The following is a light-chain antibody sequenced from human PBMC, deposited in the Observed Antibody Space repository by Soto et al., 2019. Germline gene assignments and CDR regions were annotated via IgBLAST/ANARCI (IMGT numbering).Light chain of an antibody. V-gene: IGLV2-8*01. CDR3: SSYAGSNV. CDR2: EVN. J-gene: IGLJ1*01. Sequence: QSALTQPPSASGSPGQSVAISCTGTSSDVGAYNYVSWYQRHPGKAPKLMIYEVNKRPSGVPDRFSGSKSGNTASLTVSGLQAEDEADYYCSSYAGSNVFGTGTKLTVL. CDR1: SSDVGAYNY.